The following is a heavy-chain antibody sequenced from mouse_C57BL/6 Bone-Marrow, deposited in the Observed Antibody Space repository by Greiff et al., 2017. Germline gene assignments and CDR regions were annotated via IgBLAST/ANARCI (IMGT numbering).Heavy chain of an antibody. CDR1: GFTFSDYY. CDR2: INYDGSST. D-gene: IGHD2-12*01. CDR3: AREGTTGYYFDD. Sequence: EVQLVESEGGLVQPGSSMKLSCTASGFTFSDYYMAWVRQVPEKGLEWVANINYDGSSTYYLDSLKSRFIISRDNAKNILYLQMSSLKSEDTATXYCAREGTTGYYFDDWGQGTTLTVSS. J-gene: IGHJ2*01. V-gene: IGHV5-16*01.